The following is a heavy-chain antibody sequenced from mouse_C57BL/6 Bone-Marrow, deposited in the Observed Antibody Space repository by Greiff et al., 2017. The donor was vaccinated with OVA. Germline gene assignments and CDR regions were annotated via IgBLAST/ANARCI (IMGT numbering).Heavy chain of an antibody. J-gene: IGHJ4*01. V-gene: IGHV1-50*01. D-gene: IGHD1-1*01. CDR1: GYTFTSYW. CDR3: ARATTVVDAMDY. Sequence: QVQLQQPGAELVKPGASVKLSCKASGYTFTSYWMQWVKQRPGQGLEWIGEIDPSDSYTNYNQKFKGKATLTVDTSSSTAYMQLSSLTSEDSAVYYCARATTVVDAMDYWGKGTSVTVSS. CDR2: IDPSDSYT.